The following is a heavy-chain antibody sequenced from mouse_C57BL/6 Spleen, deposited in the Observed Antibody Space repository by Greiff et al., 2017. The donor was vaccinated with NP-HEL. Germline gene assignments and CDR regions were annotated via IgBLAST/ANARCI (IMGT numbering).Heavy chain of an antibody. J-gene: IGHJ4*01. CDR3: ARRGYYSNDYAMDY. CDR2: INPNNGGT. V-gene: IGHV1-18*01. Sequence: VQLKESGPELVKPGASVKIPCKASGYTFTDYNMDWVKQSHGKSLEWIGDINPNNGGTIYNQKFKGKATLTVDKSSSTAYMELRSLTSEDTAVYYCARRGYYSNDYAMDYWGQGTSVTVSS. D-gene: IGHD2-5*01. CDR1: GYTFTDYN.